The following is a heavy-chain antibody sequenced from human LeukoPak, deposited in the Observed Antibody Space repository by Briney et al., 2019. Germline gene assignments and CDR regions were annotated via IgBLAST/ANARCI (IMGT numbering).Heavy chain of an antibody. D-gene: IGHD2-2*02. V-gene: IGHV3-7*01. CDR2: IKQDGSEK. J-gene: IGHJ6*02. CDR1: GFTFSSYW. Sequence: AGSLRLSCAASGFTFSSYWMSWVRQAPGKGLEWVANIKQDGSEKYYVYSVKGRFTITRDNAKNSLYLQMNSLRAEDTAVYYCARSILPAAIPLYNYYYGMDVWGQGTTVTVSS. CDR3: ARSILPAAIPLYNYYYGMDV.